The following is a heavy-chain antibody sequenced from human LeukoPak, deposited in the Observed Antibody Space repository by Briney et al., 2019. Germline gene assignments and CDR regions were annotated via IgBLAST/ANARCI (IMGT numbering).Heavy chain of an antibody. CDR3: ARIGVVVMVDNWFDP. CDR2: IYASGSA. V-gene: IGHV4-61*02. Sequence: SETLSLTCTVSGGSISSGSYYWSWIRQPAGKGMEWSGRIYASGSANYNTSLKSRVTISVDTSKNQFSLKLSSVTAADTAVYYCARIGVVVMVDNWFDPWGQGTLVTVSS. CDR1: GGSISSGSYY. D-gene: IGHD2-8*01. J-gene: IGHJ5*02.